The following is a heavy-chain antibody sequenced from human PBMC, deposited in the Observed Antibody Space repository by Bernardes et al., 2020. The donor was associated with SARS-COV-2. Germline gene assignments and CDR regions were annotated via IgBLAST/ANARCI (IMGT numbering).Heavy chain of an antibody. Sequence: SLRLSCAASGFSFDDYAMHWVRQAPGKGLEWVSGISWKSDNIAYADTVKGRFTISRDNAKNLLYLQMNSLRAEDTAVYYCARIDEVTGRDYWGQGTLVTVSS. D-gene: IGHD6-19*01. V-gene: IGHV3-9*01. CDR3: ARIDEVTGRDY. CDR2: ISWKSDNI. J-gene: IGHJ4*02. CDR1: GFSFDDYA.